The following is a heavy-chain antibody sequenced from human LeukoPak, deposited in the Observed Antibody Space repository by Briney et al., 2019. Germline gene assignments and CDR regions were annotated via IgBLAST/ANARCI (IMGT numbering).Heavy chain of an antibody. CDR3: ARGPNTFGGVIVHFDY. Sequence: GGSLRLSCAASGFTFDDYGMSWVRQAPGKGLEWVSGINWNGGSTGYADSVKGRFTISRDNAKNSLYLQMNSLRAEDTAVYYCARGPNTFGGVIVHFDYWGQGTLVTVSS. J-gene: IGHJ4*02. V-gene: IGHV3-20*04. CDR1: GFTFDDYG. D-gene: IGHD3-16*02. CDR2: INWNGGST.